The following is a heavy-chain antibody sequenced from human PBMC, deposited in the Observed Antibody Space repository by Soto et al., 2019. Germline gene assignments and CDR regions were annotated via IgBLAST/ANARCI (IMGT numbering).Heavy chain of an antibody. CDR2: IDPGDSYI. J-gene: IGHJ3*02. Sequence: GESLKISCKTSGYDFTSHWISWVRQMPGKVLEWMGRIDPGDSYIDYSPSFQGHVTISADKSISTVYLHWSSLKASDTAMYYCARERAGCSGGSCYPDAFDIWGQGTMVTVSS. V-gene: IGHV5-10-1*01. D-gene: IGHD2-15*01. CDR1: GYDFTSHW. CDR3: ARERAGCSGGSCYPDAFDI.